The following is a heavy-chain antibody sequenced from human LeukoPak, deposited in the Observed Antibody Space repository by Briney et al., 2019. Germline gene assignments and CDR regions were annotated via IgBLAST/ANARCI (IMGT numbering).Heavy chain of an antibody. J-gene: IGHJ6*02. CDR1: GFTFSSYE. D-gene: IGHD6-19*01. CDR3: ARDLVQQWLVNYGMDV. Sequence: PGGSLRLSCAASGFTFSSYEMNWVRQAPGKGLEWVSYISSSGSTIYYADSVKGRFTISRDNAKNSLYLQMNSLRAEGTAVYYCARDLVQQWLVNYGMDVWGQGTTVTVSS. CDR2: ISSSGSTI. V-gene: IGHV3-48*03.